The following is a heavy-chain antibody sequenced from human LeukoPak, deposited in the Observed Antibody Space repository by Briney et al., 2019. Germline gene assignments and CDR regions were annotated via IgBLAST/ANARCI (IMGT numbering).Heavy chain of an antibody. J-gene: IGHJ4*02. CDR2: VSHDGSNK. D-gene: IGHD3-22*01. V-gene: IGHV3-30-3*01. CDR3: ARDHLDSSGNYRSYYFDS. Sequence: PGGSLRLSCAASGFTFSTYAIHWVRQAPGKGLEWVAVVSHDGSNKYYADSVKGRFTISRDNPKNTLYLQMNSLRVEDTAVYYCARDHLDSSGNYRSYYFDSWGQGTLVTVSS. CDR1: GFTFSTYA.